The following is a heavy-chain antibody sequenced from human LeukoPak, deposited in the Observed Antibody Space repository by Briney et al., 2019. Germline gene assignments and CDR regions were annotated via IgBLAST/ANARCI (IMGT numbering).Heavy chain of an antibody. D-gene: IGHD4-11*01. J-gene: IGHJ4*02. CDR1: GDSISSNY. V-gene: IGHV4-59*08. CDR2: FYYSGST. Sequence: SETLSLTCSVSGDSISSNYWTWIRQPPGKGLEWIGHFYYSGSTNYNPSLKSRVTISVDTSKNQFSLKLSSVTAANTAVYYCARHDYSNPRVDYWGQGTLVTVSS. CDR3: ARHDYSNPRVDY.